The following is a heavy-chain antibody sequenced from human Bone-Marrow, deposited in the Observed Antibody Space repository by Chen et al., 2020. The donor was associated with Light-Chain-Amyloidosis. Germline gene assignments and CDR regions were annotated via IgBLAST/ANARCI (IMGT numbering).Heavy chain of an antibody. J-gene: IGHJ4*02. V-gene: IGHV3-23*01. CDR2: SSESGDT. Sequence: VQLLESGGALVQPGGSLRLSCEASGLTFSNYPMGWVRQAPGKGLEWVSVSSESGDTSYSDSVEGRLTISRANSKNTVYLQMNSLRGEDTAIYYWATRRGLESWGQGTLVIVSS. CDR1: GLTFSNYP. CDR3: ATRRGLES. D-gene: IGHD3-22*01.